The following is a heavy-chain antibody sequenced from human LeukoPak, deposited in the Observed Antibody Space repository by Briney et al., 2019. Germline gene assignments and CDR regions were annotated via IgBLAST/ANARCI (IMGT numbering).Heavy chain of an antibody. CDR2: ICRSSSYI. CDR3: ARGEITIFGGVITVFDY. V-gene: IGHV3-21*01. D-gene: IGHD3-3*01. Sequence: GGSLRLSCAASGFTFSSYSMNWVRQAPGAGLEWVSSICRSSSYIYYADSVKGRFTISRDNAKNSLYLQVNSLGAEDTAVYCCARGEITIFGGVITVFDYWGQGTLVTVSS. J-gene: IGHJ4*02. CDR1: GFTFSSYS.